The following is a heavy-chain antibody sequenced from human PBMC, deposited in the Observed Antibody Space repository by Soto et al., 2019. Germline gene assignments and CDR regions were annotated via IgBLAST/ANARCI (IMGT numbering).Heavy chain of an antibody. D-gene: IGHD6-13*01. J-gene: IGHJ4*02. V-gene: IGHV4-39*01. CDR1: GGSISSSSYY. CDR2: IYYSGST. Sequence: SETLSLTCTVSGGSISSSSYYWGWIRQPPGKGLELIGSIYYSGSTYYNPSLKSRVTISVDTSKNQFSLKLSSVTAADTAVYYCARHRYSSSWYLDYWGQGTLVTVSS. CDR3: ARHRYSSSWYLDY.